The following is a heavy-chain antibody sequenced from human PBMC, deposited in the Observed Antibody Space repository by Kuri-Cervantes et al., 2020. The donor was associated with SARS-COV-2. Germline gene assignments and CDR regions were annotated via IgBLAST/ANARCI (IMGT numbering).Heavy chain of an antibody. CDR2: VYYSGST. CDR3: ARLHLGYSNYAYHYYGMDV. CDR1: GDSITSSSYY. V-gene: IGHV4-39*01. J-gene: IGHJ6*02. D-gene: IGHD4-11*01. Sequence: GSLRLSCTVSGDSITSSSYYWGWIRQPPGKGLEWIGTVYYSGSTYYSPSLRSRVTIFVDTSKNQFSLKLTSVTAADTAVYYCARLHLGYSNYAYHYYGMDVWGHGTTVTVSS.